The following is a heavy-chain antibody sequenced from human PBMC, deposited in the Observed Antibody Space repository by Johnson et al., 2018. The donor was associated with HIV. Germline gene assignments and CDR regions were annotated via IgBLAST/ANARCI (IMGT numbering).Heavy chain of an antibody. CDR1: GFSFTNAW. J-gene: IGHJ3*01. CDR2: IKSKTDGGTR. Sequence: VQLVESGGGLVKPGGSLRVSCVAAGFSFTNAWMSWVRQAPGKGLEWVARIKSKTDGGTRDYAAPVKGRFIISRDDSKNTLYLQMNSLKTEDSAGYYCTTDLIVVIPIGAFDVWGQGTTVTVSS. CDR3: TTDLIVVIPIGAFDV. D-gene: IGHD2-21*01. V-gene: IGHV3-15*01.